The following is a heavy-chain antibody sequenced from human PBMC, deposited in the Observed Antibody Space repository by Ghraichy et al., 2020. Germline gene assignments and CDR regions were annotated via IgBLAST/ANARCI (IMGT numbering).Heavy chain of an antibody. J-gene: IGHJ4*02. CDR2: IKHDGTET. D-gene: IGHD4/OR15-4a*01. CDR1: GFTFSSYW. V-gene: IGHV3-7*03. Sequence: GESLNISCATSGFTFSSYWMSWVRQAPGKGLEWMANIKHDGTETYYVDSVKGRFTISRDNAKNSLYLQMNSLGAEDTAVYYCARDLGRADYGSSPYWGQGTLVTVSS. CDR3: ARDLGRADYGSSPY.